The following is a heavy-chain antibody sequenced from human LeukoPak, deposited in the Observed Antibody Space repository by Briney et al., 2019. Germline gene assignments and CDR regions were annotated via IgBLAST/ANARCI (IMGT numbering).Heavy chain of an antibody. Sequence: SQTLSLTCGISGDSVSSNAAGWVWIRQSPSRGLEWLGRTYFRSKLYDDYALSVKGRITVNTDTSRYQFSLQLNSVNPEVKCVYYFARGSSPQNAFDACGQPTTVTVSS. D-gene: IGHD3-10*01. CDR2: TYFRSKLYD. J-gene: IGHJ3*01. CDR1: GDSVSSNAAG. CDR3: ARGSSPQNAFDA. V-gene: IGHV6-1*01.